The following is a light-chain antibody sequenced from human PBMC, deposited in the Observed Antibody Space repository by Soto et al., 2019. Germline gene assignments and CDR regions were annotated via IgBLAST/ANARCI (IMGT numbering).Light chain of an antibody. CDR3: QVWDSSTVV. J-gene: IGLJ3*02. CDR1: NIGSKN. V-gene: IGLV3-9*01. CDR2: RDT. Sequence: SYELTQPLSVSVALGQTARITCGGNNIGSKNVHWYQLNPVQAPVLVIYRDTNRPSGIPERFSGSNSGNTATLAISGAQVGDDADYYCQVWDSSTVVFGGGTKVTVL.